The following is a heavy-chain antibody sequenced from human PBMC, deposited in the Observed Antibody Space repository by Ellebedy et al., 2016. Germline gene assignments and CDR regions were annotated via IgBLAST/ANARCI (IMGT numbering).Heavy chain of an antibody. Sequence: GSLRLSXTVSGGSISSYYWSWIRQPPGKGLEWIGYIYYSGSTNYNPSLKSRVTISVDTSKNQFSLKLSSVTAADTAVYYCAGGSAFDIWGQGTMVTVSS. CDR2: IYYSGST. J-gene: IGHJ3*02. CDR1: GGSISSYY. V-gene: IGHV4-59*08. D-gene: IGHD1-14*01. CDR3: AGGSAFDI.